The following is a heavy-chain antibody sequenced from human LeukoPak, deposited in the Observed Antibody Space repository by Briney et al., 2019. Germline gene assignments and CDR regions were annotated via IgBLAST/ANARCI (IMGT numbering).Heavy chain of an antibody. V-gene: IGHV4-39*07. CDR3: ARLLIAAAGTYDAFDI. CDR2: IYSSGST. J-gene: IGHJ3*02. D-gene: IGHD6-13*01. Sequence: SETLSLTCTVSGGSINSNTYCWGWIRRPPGKGLEWIASIYSSGSTFYNPSLKSGVTISLDLSKNQFSLKLNSVTAADTAVYYCARLLIAAAGTYDAFDIWGQGTMVTVSS. CDR1: GGSINSNTYC.